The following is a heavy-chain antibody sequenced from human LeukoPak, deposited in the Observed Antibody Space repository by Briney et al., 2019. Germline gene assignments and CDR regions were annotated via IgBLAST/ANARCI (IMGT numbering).Heavy chain of an antibody. V-gene: IGHV3-30*18. J-gene: IGHJ4*02. D-gene: IGHD1-26*01. Sequence: GGSLRLSCAASGFTFSSYGMHWVRQAPGKGLEWVAAISRDESNKYYADSVKGRFTISRDKSKNTLSLQMNGLRAEDTAVYYCAKDMGSGSYATTFDYWGQGTLVTVSS. CDR2: ISRDESNK. CDR1: GFTFSSYG. CDR3: AKDMGSGSYATTFDY.